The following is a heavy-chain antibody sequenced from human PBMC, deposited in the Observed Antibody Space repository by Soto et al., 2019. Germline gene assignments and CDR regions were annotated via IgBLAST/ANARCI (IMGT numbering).Heavy chain of an antibody. CDR1: GFTFSSYG. Sequence: PGGSLRLSCAASGFTFSSYGMHWVRQAPGKGLEWVAVISYDGSNKYYADSVKGRFTISRDNTKNTLYLQMNSLRAEDTAIYYCAKSAVLRIMVFGVSYYGIDFWGQGTTVTVSS. CDR2: ISYDGSNK. V-gene: IGHV3-30*18. J-gene: IGHJ6*02. CDR3: AKSAVLRIMVFGVSYYGIDF. D-gene: IGHD3-3*01.